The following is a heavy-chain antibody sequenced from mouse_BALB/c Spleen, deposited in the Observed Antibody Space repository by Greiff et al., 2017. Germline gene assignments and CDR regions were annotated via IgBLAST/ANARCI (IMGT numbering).Heavy chain of an antibody. D-gene: IGHD2-3*01. CDR3: ARQGDGYYVYYAMDY. J-gene: IGHJ4*01. Sequence: DVKLVESGGGLVKPGGSLKLSCAASGFAFSSYDMSWVRQTPEKRLEWVAYISSGGGSTYYPDTVKGRFTISRDNAKNTLYLQMSSLKSEDTAMYYCARQGDGYYVYYAMDYWGQGTSVTVSS. CDR1: GFAFSSYD. CDR2: ISSGGGST. V-gene: IGHV5-12-1*01.